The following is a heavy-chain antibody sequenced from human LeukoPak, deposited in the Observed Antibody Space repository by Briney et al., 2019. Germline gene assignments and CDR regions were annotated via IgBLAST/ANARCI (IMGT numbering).Heavy chain of an antibody. CDR3: ARWRFLLGYCSSTSCSGWFDP. J-gene: IGHJ5*02. CDR2: IIPIFGTA. CDR1: GGTFSSYA. Sequence: GASVKVSCKASGGTFSSYAISWVRQAPGQGLEWMGGIIPIFGTANYAQKFQGRVTITTDESTSTAYMELSSLRSEDTAVYYCARWRFLLGYCSSTSCSGWFDPWGQGTLVTVSS. D-gene: IGHD2-2*01. V-gene: IGHV1-69*05.